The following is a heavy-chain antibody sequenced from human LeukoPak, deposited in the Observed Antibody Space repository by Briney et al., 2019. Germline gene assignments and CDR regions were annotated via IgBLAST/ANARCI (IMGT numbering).Heavy chain of an antibody. CDR1: GFTFDDYA. CDR2: ISWNSGSI. CDR3: AARYCSSTSCYNGFDP. D-gene: IGHD2-2*01. V-gene: IGHV3-9*01. J-gene: IGHJ5*02. Sequence: PGGSLRLSCAASGFTFDDYAMHWVRHAPGKGLEWVSGISWNSGSIGYADSVKGRFTISRDNAKNSLYLQMNSLRAEDTALYYCAARYCSSTSCYNGFDPWGQGTLVTVSS.